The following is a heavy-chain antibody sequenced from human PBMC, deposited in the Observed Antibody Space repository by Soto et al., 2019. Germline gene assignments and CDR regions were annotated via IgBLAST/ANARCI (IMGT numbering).Heavy chain of an antibody. CDR3: ARAGGDYEIDY. Sequence: PGGSLRLSCAASGFTFSSYGMHWVRQAPGKGLEWVAVIWYDGSNKYYADSVKGRFTISRDNSKNTLYLQMNSLRAEDTAVYYCARAGGDYEIDYWGQGTLVTVSS. J-gene: IGHJ4*02. CDR1: GFTFSSYG. CDR2: IWYDGSNK. D-gene: IGHD4-17*01. V-gene: IGHV3-33*01.